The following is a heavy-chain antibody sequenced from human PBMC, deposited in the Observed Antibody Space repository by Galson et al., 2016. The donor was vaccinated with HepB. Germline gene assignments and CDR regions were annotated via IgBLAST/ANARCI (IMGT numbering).Heavy chain of an antibody. CDR3: AKATGPRLVWLDY. J-gene: IGHJ4*02. D-gene: IGHD1-14*01. CDR2: SSGSGYNT. V-gene: IGHV3-23*01. Sequence: SLRLSCAASGFTFSNYAMTWVRQAPGKGLEWVSGSSGSGYNTYYADSVKGRFTISRDNSKNTLYLQMNSLRAEDTAVYYCAKATGPRLVWLDYWGQGTLVTVSS. CDR1: GFTFSNYA.